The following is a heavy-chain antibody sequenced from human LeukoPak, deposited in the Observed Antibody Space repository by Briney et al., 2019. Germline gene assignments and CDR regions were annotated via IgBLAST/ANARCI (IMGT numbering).Heavy chain of an antibody. CDR1: GFIVSSNH. CDR3: ARERPGSRVLDY. Sequence: GGSLRLSCAASGFIVSSNHINWLRQTPAKGLEGVSITYSGDTTYYADSVKGRFTISRDNSKNTLYLQMNSLRVEDTAVYYCARERPGSRVLDYWGQGNVVTVSA. J-gene: IGHJ4*02. D-gene: IGHD3-10*01. V-gene: IGHV3-66*01. CDR2: TYSGDTT.